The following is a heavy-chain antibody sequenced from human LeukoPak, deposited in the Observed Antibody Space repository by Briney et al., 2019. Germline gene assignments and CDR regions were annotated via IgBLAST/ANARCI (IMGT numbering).Heavy chain of an antibody. CDR3: ARSIAVAGYDSYYYYYMDV. CDR2: INTNTGNP. Sequence: ASVKVSCKASGYTFTSYGMNWVRQAPGQGLEWMGWINTNTGNPTYAQGFTGRFVFSLDTSVSTAYLQISSLKAEDTAVYYCARSIAVAGYDSYYYYYMDVWGKGTTVTVSS. J-gene: IGHJ6*03. V-gene: IGHV7-4-1*02. D-gene: IGHD6-19*01. CDR1: GYTFTSYG.